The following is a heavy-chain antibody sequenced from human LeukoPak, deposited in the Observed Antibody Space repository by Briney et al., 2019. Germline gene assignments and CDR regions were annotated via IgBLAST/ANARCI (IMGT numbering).Heavy chain of an antibody. Sequence: VASVKVSCKASGYTFTSYGISWVRQAPGQGLEWMGWISAYNGNTNYAQKLQGRVTMTTDTSTSTAYMELRSLRSDDTAVYYCARDPLKDDILTGYGWFDPWGQGTLVTVSS. J-gene: IGHJ5*02. D-gene: IGHD3-9*01. CDR2: ISAYNGNT. CDR3: ARDPLKDDILTGYGWFDP. V-gene: IGHV1-18*01. CDR1: GYTFTSYG.